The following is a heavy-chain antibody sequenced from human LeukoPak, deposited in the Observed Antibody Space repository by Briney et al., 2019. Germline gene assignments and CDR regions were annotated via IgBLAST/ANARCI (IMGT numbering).Heavy chain of an antibody. CDR3: ARGADYSQLDV. Sequence: ASVKVSCKASGYTFTSYDINWVRQATGQGFEWMGWMNPNSGNTGYAQKFQGRVTITRNTSISTAYMELSSLRSEDTAVYYCARGADYSQLDVWGKGTTVTVSS. J-gene: IGHJ6*04. V-gene: IGHV1-8*03. D-gene: IGHD4-11*01. CDR1: GYTFTSYD. CDR2: MNPNSGNT.